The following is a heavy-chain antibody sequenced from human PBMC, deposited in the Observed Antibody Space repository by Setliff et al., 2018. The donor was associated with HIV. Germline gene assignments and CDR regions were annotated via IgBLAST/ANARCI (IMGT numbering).Heavy chain of an antibody. V-gene: IGHV4-4*09. D-gene: IGHD4-4*01. Sequence: SETLSLTCTVSGGSISNYYWSWIRQPPGKGLEWIGYIYTSGSTNYNPSLKSRVTISVDTSKNQFSLKLSSVTAADTAVYYCARQDVSRGTWPDYISSWGQGLLVTVSS. CDR3: ARQDVSRGTWPDYISS. J-gene: IGHJ5*02. CDR1: GGSISNYY. CDR2: IYTSGST.